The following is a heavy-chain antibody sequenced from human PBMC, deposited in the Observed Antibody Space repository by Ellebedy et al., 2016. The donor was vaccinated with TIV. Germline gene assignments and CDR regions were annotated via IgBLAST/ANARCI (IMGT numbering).Heavy chain of an antibody. CDR1: GFTFSSYA. J-gene: IGHJ4*02. V-gene: IGHV3-23*01. CDR3: AKVGTGGAVAGCFDY. Sequence: GESLKISCAASGFTFSSYAMSWVRQAPGKGLEWVSAISGSGGSTYYADSVKGRFTISRDNSKNTLYLQMNSLRAEDTAVYYCAKVGTGGAVAGCFDYWGQGTLVTVSS. D-gene: IGHD6-19*01. CDR2: ISGSGGST.